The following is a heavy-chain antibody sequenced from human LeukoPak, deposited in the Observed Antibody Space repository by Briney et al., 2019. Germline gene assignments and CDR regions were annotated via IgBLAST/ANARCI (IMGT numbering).Heavy chain of an antibody. CDR2: IYSGGST. CDR3: ARGQWIQLWLRAFDI. V-gene: IGHV3-66*02. CDR1: GFTVSSNY. Sequence: GGSLRLSCAASGFTVSSNYMSWVRRAPGKGLEWVSVIYSGGSTYYADSVKGRFTISRDNSKNTLYLQMNSLRAEDTAVYYCARGQWIQLWLRAFDIWGQGTMVTVSS. D-gene: IGHD5-18*01. J-gene: IGHJ3*02.